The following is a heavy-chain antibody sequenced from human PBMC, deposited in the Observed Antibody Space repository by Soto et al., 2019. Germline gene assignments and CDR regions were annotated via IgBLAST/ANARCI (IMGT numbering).Heavy chain of an antibody. D-gene: IGHD3-10*01. J-gene: IGHJ5*02. CDR1: GGTFSSYT. Sequence: ASVKVSCKASGGTFSSYTISWVRQAPGQGLEWMGRIIPILGIANYAQKFQGRVTITADKSTSTAYMELSSLRSEDTAVYYCARDGEYYYGSEPTYNWFDPWGQGTLVTVSS. V-gene: IGHV1-69*04. CDR3: ARDGEYYYGSEPTYNWFDP. CDR2: IIPILGIA.